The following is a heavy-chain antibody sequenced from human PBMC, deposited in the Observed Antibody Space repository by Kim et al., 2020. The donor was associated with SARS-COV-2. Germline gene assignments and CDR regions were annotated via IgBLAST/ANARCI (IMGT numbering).Heavy chain of an antibody. CDR3: ARVGSSSWYSRESYFDY. CDR1: GGTFSSYA. Sequence: SVKVSCKASGGTFSSYAISWVRQAPGQGLEWMGRIIPILGIANYAQKFQGRVTLTADKSTSTAYMELSSLRSEDTAVYYCARVGSSSWYSRESYFDYWG. CDR2: IIPILGIA. J-gene: IGHJ4*01. V-gene: IGHV1-69*04. D-gene: IGHD6-13*01.